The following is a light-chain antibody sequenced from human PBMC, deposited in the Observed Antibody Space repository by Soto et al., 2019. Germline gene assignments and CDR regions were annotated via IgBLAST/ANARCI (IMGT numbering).Light chain of an antibody. CDR3: AAWDDSLNGRV. CDR2: YDD. CDR1: SCNIGNNA. V-gene: IGLV1-36*01. Sequence: QSVLTQPPSVSEAPRQRVTISCSGSSCNIGNNAVSWYQQLPGKAPKLLIYYDDILPPGVSYRFSGSNSATSASLAIIGLQYEDEADYYYAAWDDSLNGRVFGGGTKLTVL. J-gene: IGLJ2*01.